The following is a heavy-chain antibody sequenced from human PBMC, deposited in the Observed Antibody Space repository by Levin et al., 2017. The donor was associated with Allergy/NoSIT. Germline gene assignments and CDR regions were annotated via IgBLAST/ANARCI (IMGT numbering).Heavy chain of an antibody. D-gene: IGHD3-10*01. CDR1: GGSISSSSYY. CDR3: ARHYWTYGSGDGDAFDS. CDR2: IYYSGST. Sequence: RSQTLSLTCTVSGGSISSSSYYWGWIRQPPGKGLEWIGSIYYSGSTYYNPSLKSRVTISVDTPKNQFSLKLSSVTAADTAVYYCARHYWTYGSGDGDAFDSWGQGTMVTVSS. J-gene: IGHJ3*02. V-gene: IGHV4-39*01.